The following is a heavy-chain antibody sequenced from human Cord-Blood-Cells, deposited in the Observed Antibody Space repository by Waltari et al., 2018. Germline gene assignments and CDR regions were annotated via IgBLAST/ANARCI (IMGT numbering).Heavy chain of an antibody. CDR3: ARHGYSSSSYYFDY. CDR1: GGSISSSSYY. J-gene: IGHJ4*02. CDR2: IYYSGST. V-gene: IGHV4-39*01. Sequence: QLQLQESGPGLVKPSETLSPTCTVSGGSISSSSYYWGWIRQPPGKGLEWIGSIYYSGSTYYNPSLKSRVTISVDTSKNQFSLKLSSVTAADTAVYYCARHGYSSSSYYFDYWGQGTLVTVSS. D-gene: IGHD6-6*01.